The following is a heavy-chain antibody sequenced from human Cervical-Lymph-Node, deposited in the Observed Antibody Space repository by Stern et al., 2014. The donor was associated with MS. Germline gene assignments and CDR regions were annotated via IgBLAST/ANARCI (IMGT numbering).Heavy chain of an antibody. CDR3: ARVPSGWQTGFDY. J-gene: IGHJ4*02. Sequence: VQLVESGGGVVQPERSLRLSCAASGFDFRIYGMQWVRQTPGKGLEWVAVIWFDGSNKNYADSVKGRFTISRENSKNTLYLQMNSLRAADTAVYYCARVPSGWQTGFDYWGQGTLVTVSS. CDR1: GFDFRIYG. CDR2: IWFDGSNK. D-gene: IGHD6-19*01. V-gene: IGHV3-33*01.